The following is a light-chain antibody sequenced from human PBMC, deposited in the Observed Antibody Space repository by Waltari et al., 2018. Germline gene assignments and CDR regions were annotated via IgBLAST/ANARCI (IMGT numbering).Light chain of an antibody. V-gene: IGKV3-15*01. Sequence: EILMTQSPATLSVSPGERATLSCRASQSIGRDLAWYQQRPGQAPRPLIYSATVRATGVPARFSARGSGTEFTLTISSLQSEDVAVYYCQHFNNWPPWAFGQGTKVEIK. J-gene: IGKJ1*01. CDR1: QSIGRD. CDR3: QHFNNWPPWA. CDR2: SAT.